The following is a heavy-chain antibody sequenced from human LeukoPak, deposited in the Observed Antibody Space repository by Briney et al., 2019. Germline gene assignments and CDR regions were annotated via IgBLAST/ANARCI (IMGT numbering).Heavy chain of an antibody. CDR3: ANAKNSAWHNFDY. CDR1: GFSFSDYT. CDR2: MSHDESQE. V-gene: IGHV3-30*04. D-gene: IGHD2/OR15-2a*01. Sequence: GRSLRLSCSASGFSFSDYTMHWVRQAPGKGLEWLTVMSHDESQEYYADSVKGRFTISRDNSKNSLYLEMNSLRGDDSSMYYCANAKNSAWHNFDYGGQETLVTVSS. J-gene: IGHJ4*02.